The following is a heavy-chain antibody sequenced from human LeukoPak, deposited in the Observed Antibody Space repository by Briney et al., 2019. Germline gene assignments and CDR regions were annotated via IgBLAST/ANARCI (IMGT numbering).Heavy chain of an antibody. CDR3: ARGGNSDY. J-gene: IGHJ4*02. V-gene: IGHV4-34*01. Sequence: SETLSLTCAVYGGSFSGYYWSWIRQPPGKGLEWIGEINHSGSTNYNPSLKSRVTISVDTSKNQFSLKLSSVTAADTAVYYCARGGNSDYWGQGTLVTVSS. CDR2: INHSGST. D-gene: IGHD4-23*01. CDR1: GGSFSGYY.